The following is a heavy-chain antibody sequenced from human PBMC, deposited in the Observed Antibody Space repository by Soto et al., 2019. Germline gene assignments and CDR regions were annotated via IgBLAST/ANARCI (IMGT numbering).Heavy chain of an antibody. Sequence: QVQLQESGPGLVKPSQTLSLTCTVSGGPISGGGSYWPWTRQPPGKGLEWIGYNYYSGITYYNPSLKSRVTISLDTSKNQFSLKLSSVTAADTAVYYCARGSSIAGLYYGMDVWGQGTTVTVSS. J-gene: IGHJ6*02. CDR2: NYYSGIT. CDR1: GGPISGGGSY. V-gene: IGHV4-31*03. D-gene: IGHD6-6*01. CDR3: ARGSSIAGLYYGMDV.